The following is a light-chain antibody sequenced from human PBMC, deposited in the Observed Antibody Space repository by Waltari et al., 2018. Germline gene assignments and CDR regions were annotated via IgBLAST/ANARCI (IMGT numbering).Light chain of an antibody. CDR1: SSDVGGYDC. Sequence: QSALTQPASVSGSPGQSITIFCTGTSSDVGGYDCVSWYQQHPGKAPQLMLYDVSSRPSGVSNRFSGSKSGNTASLTISGLQAEDEADYHCGSYTSSSTLVFGTGTKVTVL. V-gene: IGLV2-14*03. CDR2: DVS. J-gene: IGLJ1*01. CDR3: GSYTSSSTLV.